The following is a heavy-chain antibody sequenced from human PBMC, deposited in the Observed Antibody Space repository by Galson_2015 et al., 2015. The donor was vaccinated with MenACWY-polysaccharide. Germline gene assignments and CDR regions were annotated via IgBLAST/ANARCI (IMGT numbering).Heavy chain of an antibody. V-gene: IGHV3-7*01. CDR2: IKPDGSDK. CDR1: GFTFSNYW. J-gene: IGHJ4*02. CDR3: ARLFGGVTTYDY. D-gene: IGHD3-16*01. Sequence: SLRLSCAASGFTFSNYWMSWVSQAPGKGLEWVASIKPDGSDKYYADSVKGRFIISRDNAQNSLFLQMSNLRAEDTAVYYCARLFGGVTTYDYWGQGTLVTVSS.